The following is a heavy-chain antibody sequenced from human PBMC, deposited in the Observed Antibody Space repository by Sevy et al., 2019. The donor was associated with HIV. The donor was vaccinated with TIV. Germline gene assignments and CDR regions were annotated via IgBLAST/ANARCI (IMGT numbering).Heavy chain of an antibody. J-gene: IGHJ4*02. CDR2: ISYDGSNE. V-gene: IGHV3-30-3*01. D-gene: IGHD1-26*01. CDR1: KFTFSSYA. CDR3: AREGVGPYFDY. Sequence: GGSLRLSCAASKFTFSSYAMHWVRQAPGKGLEWVAVISYDGSNEYYAASVKGRFTISRDNSKNTVYLQMYSLRAEDTAVYYCAREGVGPYFDYWGQGTLVTVSS.